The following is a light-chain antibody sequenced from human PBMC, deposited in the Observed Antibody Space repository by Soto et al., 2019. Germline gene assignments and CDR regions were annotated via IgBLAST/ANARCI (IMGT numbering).Light chain of an antibody. CDR2: DVS. CDR3: CSFAGSYTFWV. V-gene: IGLV2-11*01. CDR1: SSDVGDYNY. Sequence: QSALTQPRSVSGSPGQSVTISCTGTSSDVGDYNYVSWYQQYPGKAPKLVIYDVSKRPSGVPDRFSGKSGNTASLTISGLQAEDEADYYCCSFAGSYTFWVFGGGTKLTVL. J-gene: IGLJ3*02.